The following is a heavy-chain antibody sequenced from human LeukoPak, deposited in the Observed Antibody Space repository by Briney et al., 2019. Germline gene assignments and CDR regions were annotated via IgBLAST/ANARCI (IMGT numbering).Heavy chain of an antibody. CDR2: IYYSGST. V-gene: IGHV4-30-4*01. D-gene: IGHD2-15*01. CDR3: ARGPRKQRETGYCSGGSCYLHYYYYGMDV. CDR1: GGSISSGDYY. J-gene: IGHJ6*02. Sequence: SQTLSLTCTVSGGSISSGDYYWSWIRQPPGKGLEWIGYIYYSGSTYYNPSLKSRVTISVDTSKNQFSLKLSSVTAADTAVYYCARGPRKQRETGYCSGGSCYLHYYYYGMDVWGQGTTVTVSS.